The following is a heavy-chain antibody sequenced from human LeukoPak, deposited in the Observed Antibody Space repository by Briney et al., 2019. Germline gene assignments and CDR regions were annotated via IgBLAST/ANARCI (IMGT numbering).Heavy chain of an antibody. D-gene: IGHD5-18*01. Sequence: GGALRLSCAASGFTFSDYYMSWIRQAPGRGVEWVSYISSSSSYTNSAASVKGRFPISRENAKNSLYVQMNSLRVEDTAVYYCARGGGYSYVTNWGQGTLVTVSS. CDR1: GFTFSDYY. CDR3: ARGGGYSYVTN. CDR2: ISSSSSYT. V-gene: IGHV3-11*06. J-gene: IGHJ4*02.